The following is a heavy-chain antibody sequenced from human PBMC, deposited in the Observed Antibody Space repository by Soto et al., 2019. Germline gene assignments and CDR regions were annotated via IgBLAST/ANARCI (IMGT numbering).Heavy chain of an antibody. CDR2: INHSGST. CDR3: ARGVATVVTSYFDY. J-gene: IGHJ4*02. CDR1: GGSFSDHY. D-gene: IGHD5-12*01. Sequence: SQTLSLTYAVYGGSFSDHYGSCIRQPPGKGLEWIGEINHSGSTNYNPSLKSRVTISVDTSKNQFSLKLSSVTAADTAVYYCARGVATVVTSYFDYWGQGTLVTVSS. V-gene: IGHV4-34*01.